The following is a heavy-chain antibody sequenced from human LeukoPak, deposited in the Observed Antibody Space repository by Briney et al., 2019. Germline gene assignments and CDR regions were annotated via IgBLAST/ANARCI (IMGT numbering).Heavy chain of an antibody. CDR2: ISFDGSNK. CDR1: GFTFSSYA. J-gene: IGHJ5*02. CDR3: AREEDNWNSNWFDP. V-gene: IGHV3-30*04. Sequence: GGSLTLSCAASGFTFSSYALHWVRQAPGKGLAWVAVISFDGSNKYYADSVKGRLTISRDNSKNTLYLQMNSLRAEDTAVYYCAREEDNWNSNWFDPWGQGTLVTVSS. D-gene: IGHD1-7*01.